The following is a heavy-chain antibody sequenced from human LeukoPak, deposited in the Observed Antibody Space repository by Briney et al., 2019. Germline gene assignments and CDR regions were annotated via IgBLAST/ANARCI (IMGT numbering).Heavy chain of an antibody. CDR3: ARRNDFDI. CDR1: GASISSYY. V-gene: IGHV4-59*08. CDR2: IYYSGRT. J-gene: IGHJ3*02. Sequence: SETLSLTCVVSGASISSYYWTWIRQPPGKGLEWIGYIYYSGRTDSNPSLKSRVTVSVDTSKNQFNLRLTSVTAADTAMYYCARRNDFDIWGPGTMVTVSS.